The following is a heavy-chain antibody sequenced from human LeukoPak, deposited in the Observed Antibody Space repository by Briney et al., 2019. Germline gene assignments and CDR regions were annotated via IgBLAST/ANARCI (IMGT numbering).Heavy chain of an antibody. V-gene: IGHV3-11*01. CDR3: ARATLDDYGVDY. D-gene: IGHD4-17*01. CDR1: GFTFRDYY. CDR2: ISSSGSTI. Sequence: GGSLRLSCAGSGFTFRDYYMSWIRQAPGKGLEWVSYISSSGSTIYYADSVKGRFTISRDNAKNSLYLQMNSLRAEDTAVYYCARATLDDYGVDYWGQGTLVTVSS. J-gene: IGHJ4*02.